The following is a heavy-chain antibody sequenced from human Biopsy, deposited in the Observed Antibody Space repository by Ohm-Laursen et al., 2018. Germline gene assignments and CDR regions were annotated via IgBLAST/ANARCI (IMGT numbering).Heavy chain of an antibody. CDR3: AHAFEGYFQH. Sequence: PTQTLTLTCAFSGSSLSTTGVGVTWIRQPPGKALECLAVVFWDDDKRYSPSLKNRVTITKDTSENQVVLTVTNMDPVDTATYYCAHAFEGYFQHWGQGTLVTVSS. V-gene: IGHV2-5*02. J-gene: IGHJ1*01. CDR2: VFWDDDK. CDR1: GSSLSTTGVG.